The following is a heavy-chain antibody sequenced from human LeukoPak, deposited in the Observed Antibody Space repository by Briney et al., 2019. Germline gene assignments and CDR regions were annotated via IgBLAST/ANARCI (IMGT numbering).Heavy chain of an antibody. V-gene: IGHV3-48*02. J-gene: IGHJ4*02. Sequence: GGSLRLSCAASGFTFSSYSMNWVRLAPGKGLEWASYIGSSSTTISYADSVKGRFTISRDEAKKSLYLQMNSLRDEDTAVYYCARYRDWGFDYWGQGTLVTVSS. CDR3: ARYRDWGFDY. D-gene: IGHD7-27*01. CDR1: GFTFSSYS. CDR2: IGSSSTTI.